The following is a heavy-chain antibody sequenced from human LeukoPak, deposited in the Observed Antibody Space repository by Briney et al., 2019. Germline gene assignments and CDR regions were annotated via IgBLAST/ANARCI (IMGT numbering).Heavy chain of an antibody. D-gene: IGHD3-22*01. CDR2: IYYSGST. Sequence: TSQTLSLTCTVSGGSISSGGYYWSWIRQHPGKVLEWIGYIYYSGSTYYNPSLKSRVTISVDTSKNQFSLKLSSVTAADTAVYYCARAPLYYYDSSGYYHEAFDIWGQGTMVTVSS. J-gene: IGHJ3*02. CDR3: ARAPLYYYDSSGYYHEAFDI. CDR1: GGSISSGGYY. V-gene: IGHV4-31*03.